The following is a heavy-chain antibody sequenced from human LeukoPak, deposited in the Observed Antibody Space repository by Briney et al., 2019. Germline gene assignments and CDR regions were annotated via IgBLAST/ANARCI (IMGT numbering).Heavy chain of an antibody. Sequence: SQTLSPTCTVSGGSISSGGYYWSWIRQHPGKGLEWIGYIYYSGSTYYNPSLKSRVTISVDTSKNQFSLKVSSVTAADTAVYYCARVPGDNWFDPWGQGTLVTVSS. CDR1: GGSISSGGYY. V-gene: IGHV4-31*03. CDR3: ARVPGDNWFDP. CDR2: IYYSGST. J-gene: IGHJ5*02.